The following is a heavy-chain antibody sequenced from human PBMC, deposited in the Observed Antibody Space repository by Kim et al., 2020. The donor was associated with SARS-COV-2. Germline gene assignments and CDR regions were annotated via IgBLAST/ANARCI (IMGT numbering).Heavy chain of an antibody. CDR3: ARGTRQWLVRGPYYYYMDV. CDR2: INHSGST. J-gene: IGHJ6*03. V-gene: IGHV4-34*01. D-gene: IGHD6-19*01. CDR1: GGSFSGYY. Sequence: SENLSLTCAVYGGSFSGYYWSWIRQPPGKGLEWIGEINHSGSTNYNPSLKSRVTISVDTSKNQFSLKLSSVTAADTAVYYCARGTRQWLVRGPYYYYMDV.